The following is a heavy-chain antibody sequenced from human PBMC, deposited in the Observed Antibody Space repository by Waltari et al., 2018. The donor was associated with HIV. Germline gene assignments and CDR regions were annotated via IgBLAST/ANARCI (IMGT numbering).Heavy chain of an antibody. V-gene: IGHV3-21*01. CDR2: ISSSSSYI. Sequence: EVQLVESGGGLVKPGGSLRLSCAASGFTFRSQSMNWVRQAPGKGLEWVSFISSSSSYIYYGDSVKGRFTISRDNAKNSLFLQMNSLRVEDTAVYYCARSPGIAATNLIDYWGQGTLVTVSS. J-gene: IGHJ4*02. D-gene: IGHD2-15*01. CDR1: GFTFRSQS. CDR3: ARSPGIAATNLIDY.